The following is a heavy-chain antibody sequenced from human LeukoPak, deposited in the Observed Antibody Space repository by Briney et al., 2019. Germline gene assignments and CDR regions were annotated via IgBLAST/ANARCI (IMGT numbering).Heavy chain of an antibody. V-gene: IGHV1-2*02. CDR3: ARGKSRHYYYYMDV. D-gene: IGHD6-13*01. Sequence: ASVKVSCKASGYTFTGYYMHWVRQAPGQGLEWMGWINPNSGGTNYAQKFQGRVTMTRDTSISTAYMELSSLRSEDTAVYYCARGKSRHYYYYMDVWGKGTTVTVSS. J-gene: IGHJ6*03. CDR1: GYTFTGYY. CDR2: INPNSGGT.